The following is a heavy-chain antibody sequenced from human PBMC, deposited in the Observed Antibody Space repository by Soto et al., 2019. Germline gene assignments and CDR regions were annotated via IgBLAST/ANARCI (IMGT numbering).Heavy chain of an antibody. CDR1: GFTFSSYA. CDR3: ARGGYDFWSGARNYYYYYGMDV. CDR2: ISYDGSNK. Sequence: QVQLVESGGGVVQPGRSLRLSCAASGFTFSSYAMHWVRQAPGKGLEWVAVISYDGSNKYYADSVKGRFTISSDNSKNTLYLQMNSLRAEDTAVYYCARGGYDFWSGARNYYYYYGMDVWGQGTTVTVSS. D-gene: IGHD3-3*01. V-gene: IGHV3-30-3*01. J-gene: IGHJ6*02.